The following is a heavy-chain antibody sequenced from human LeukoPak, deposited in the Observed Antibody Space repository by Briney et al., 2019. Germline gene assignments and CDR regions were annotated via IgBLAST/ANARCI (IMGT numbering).Heavy chain of an antibody. V-gene: IGHV4-39*07. D-gene: IGHD2-15*01. Sequence: GSLRLSCAASGFSFSTHAMGWVRQAPGKGLEWIGSIYYSGSTYYNPSLKSRVTISVDTSKNQFSLKLSSVTAADTAVYYCARDSLTLYCSGGSCHQLDYWGQGTLVTVSS. CDR2: IYYSGST. CDR3: ARDSLTLYCSGGSCHQLDY. CDR1: GFSFSTHAM. J-gene: IGHJ4*02.